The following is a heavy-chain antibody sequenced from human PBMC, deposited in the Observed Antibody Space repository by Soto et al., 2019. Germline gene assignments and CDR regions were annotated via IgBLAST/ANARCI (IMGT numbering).Heavy chain of an antibody. D-gene: IGHD5-18*01. Sequence: VQLVESGGGLVKPGGSLRLSCAVSGFTFSNYAMHWVRQAPGKGLEWVAVTSSDDSSKYYAESVKGRFTISRDNSKDTLYLQMGTLRTDDTAVYYCVREPDTEMVLRFDYWGQGTLVTVSS. V-gene: IGHV3-30-3*01. CDR3: VREPDTEMVLRFDY. J-gene: IGHJ4*02. CDR1: GFTFSNYA. CDR2: TSSDDSSK.